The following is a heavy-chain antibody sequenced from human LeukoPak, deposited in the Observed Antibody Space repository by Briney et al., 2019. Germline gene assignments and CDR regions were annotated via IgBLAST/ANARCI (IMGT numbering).Heavy chain of an antibody. V-gene: IGHV3-23*01. Sequence: GGSLRLSCASSGFTFSSYAMSWVRQAPGKGLEWVSAISGSGGSTYYADSVKGRFTISRDNSKNTLYLQMNSLRAEDTAVYYCAKDSSGDYDVSDSMDVWGKGTTVTVSS. CDR1: GFTFSSYA. CDR3: AKDSSGDYDVSDSMDV. D-gene: IGHD3-10*01. J-gene: IGHJ6*04. CDR2: ISGSGGST.